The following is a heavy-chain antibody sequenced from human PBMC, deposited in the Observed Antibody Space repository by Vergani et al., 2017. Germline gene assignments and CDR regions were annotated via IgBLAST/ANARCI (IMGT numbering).Heavy chain of an antibody. CDR2: INHSGST. CDR1: GGSFSGYY. Sequence: QVQLQQWGAGLLKPSETLSLTCAVYGGSFSGYYWSWIRQPPGKGLEWIGEINHSGSTNYNPSLKSRVTISVDTSKNQFSLKLSSVTAAGTAVYYCARGRRARHFDLWGRGTLVTVSS. V-gene: IGHV4-34*01. D-gene: IGHD6-25*01. CDR3: ARGRRARHFDL. J-gene: IGHJ2*01.